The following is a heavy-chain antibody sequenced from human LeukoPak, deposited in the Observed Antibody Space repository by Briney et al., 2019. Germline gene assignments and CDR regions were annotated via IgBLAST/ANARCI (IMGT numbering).Heavy chain of an antibody. D-gene: IGHD6-6*01. J-gene: IGHJ4*02. Sequence: GSLRLSCAASGFPFNSYSMNWVRQAPGKGLEWVSSISSSSSYIYYADSVKGRFTISRDNAKNSLYLQMNSLRAEDTAVYYCARESGIAARLDGDYWGQGTPVTVSS. CDR2: ISSSSSYI. V-gene: IGHV3-21*01. CDR3: ARESGIAARLDGDY. CDR1: GFPFNSYS.